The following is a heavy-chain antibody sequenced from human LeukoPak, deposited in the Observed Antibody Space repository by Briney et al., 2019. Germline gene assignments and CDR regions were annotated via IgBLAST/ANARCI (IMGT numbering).Heavy chain of an antibody. D-gene: IGHD3-16*01. CDR2: ISSRSTYK. V-gene: IGHV3-21*04. CDR1: GFTFSAYS. Sequence: GGSLRLSCVVSGFTFSAYSVHWVRQAPGKGLEWVSSISSRSTYKHYADSVKGRFTISRDNAKNSLYLQMSNLRAEDTAVYFCARGGGLDVWGQGATVTVSS. CDR3: ARGGGLDV. J-gene: IGHJ6*02.